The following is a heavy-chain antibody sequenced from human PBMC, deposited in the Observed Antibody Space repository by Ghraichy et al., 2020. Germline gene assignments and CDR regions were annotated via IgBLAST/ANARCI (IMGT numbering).Heavy chain of an antibody. J-gene: IGHJ5*02. Sequence: ASVKVSCKASGYTFTSYDINWVRQATGQGLEWMGWMNPNSGNTGYAQKFQGRVTMTRNTSISTAYMELSSLRSEDTAVYYCARGNILQLLECFSGANWFDPWGQGTLVTVSS. D-gene: IGHD2-2*01. CDR3: ARGNILQLLECFSGANWFDP. V-gene: IGHV1-8*01. CDR2: MNPNSGNT. CDR1: GYTFTSYD.